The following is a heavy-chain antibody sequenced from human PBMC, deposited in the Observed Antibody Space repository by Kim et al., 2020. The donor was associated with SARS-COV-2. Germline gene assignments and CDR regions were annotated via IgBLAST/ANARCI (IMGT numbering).Heavy chain of an antibody. V-gene: IGHV3-33*01. CDR2: NQ. Sequence: NQHNADSVRGRFTISRDNSKKSVFLQMNRLRVEDSAVYYCATLATASQFDYWGQGVLVTVSS. D-gene: IGHD3-3*02. J-gene: IGHJ4*02. CDR3: ATLATASQFDY.